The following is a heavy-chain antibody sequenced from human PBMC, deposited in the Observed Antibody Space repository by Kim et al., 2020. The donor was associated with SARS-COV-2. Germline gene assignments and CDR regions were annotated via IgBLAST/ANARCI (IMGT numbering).Heavy chain of an antibody. D-gene: IGHD3-10*01. Sequence: SETLSLTCAVYGGSFSGYYWSWIRQPPGKGLEWIGEINHSGSTNYNPSLKIRVTISVDTSKNQFSLKLSSVTAADTAVYYCARALRRGLVVFLDYGMDVWGQGTTVTVSS. J-gene: IGHJ6*02. CDR3: ARALRRGLVVFLDYGMDV. V-gene: IGHV4-34*01. CDR2: INHSGST. CDR1: GGSFSGYY.